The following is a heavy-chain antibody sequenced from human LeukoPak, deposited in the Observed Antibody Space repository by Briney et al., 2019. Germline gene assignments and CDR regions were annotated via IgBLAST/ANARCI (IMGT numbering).Heavy chain of an antibody. Sequence: GRSLRLSCAASGFTFSSYGMHWVRQAPGKGLEWVAVISYDGSNKYYADSVKGRFTISRDNSKNALYLQMNSLRAEDTAVYYCAKGSFISGTTLWGQGTLVTVSS. CDR1: GFTFSSYG. J-gene: IGHJ4*02. CDR2: ISYDGSNK. D-gene: IGHD1-20*01. CDR3: AKGSFISGTTL. V-gene: IGHV3-30*18.